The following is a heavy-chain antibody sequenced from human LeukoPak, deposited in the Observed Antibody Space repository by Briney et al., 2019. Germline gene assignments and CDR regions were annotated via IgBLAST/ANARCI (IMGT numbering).Heavy chain of an antibody. D-gene: IGHD2-15*01. V-gene: IGHV3-15*01. CDR2: IKSKTDGGTT. CDR1: GFTFSNAW. CDR3: TTRYCSGGSCKVDY. Sequence: GGTLRLSCAASGFTFSNAWMSWVRQAPGKGLEGGGRIKSKTDGGTTDYAAPVKGSFTISRDDSKNTLYLQMNSLKTEDTAVYYCTTRYCSGGSCKVDYWGQGTLVTVSS. J-gene: IGHJ4*02.